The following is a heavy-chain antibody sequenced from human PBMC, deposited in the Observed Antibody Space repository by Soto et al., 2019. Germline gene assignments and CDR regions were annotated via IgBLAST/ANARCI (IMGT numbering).Heavy chain of an antibody. CDR1: GITFSNAW. J-gene: IGHJ3*02. CDR3: TTTRPGTNVFDN. Sequence: EVQLVESGGGLVEPGGSLRLSCAASGITFSNAWMNWVRKAPGKGLEYIGRIRSKTDGGTTEYAAPVEGRFTVSRDDSKNTLYLQMSGLTPEDTAVYYCTTTRPGTNVFDNWGQGTLVTVSS. D-gene: IGHD6-13*01. V-gene: IGHV3-15*01. CDR2: IRSKTDGGTT.